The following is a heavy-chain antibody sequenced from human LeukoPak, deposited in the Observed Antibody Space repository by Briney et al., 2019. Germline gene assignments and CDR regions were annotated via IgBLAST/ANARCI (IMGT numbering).Heavy chain of an antibody. CDR1: GGTFSSYA. Sequence: GASVKVSCKASGGTFSSYAISWVRQAPGQGLEWMGGIIPIFGTANYAQKFQGRVTITADESTSTAYMELSSLRSEDTAVYCCARVADYYDSSGYYFWFDPWGQGTLVTVSS. V-gene: IGHV1-69*13. D-gene: IGHD3-22*01. CDR2: IIPIFGTA. J-gene: IGHJ5*02. CDR3: ARVADYYDSSGYYFWFDP.